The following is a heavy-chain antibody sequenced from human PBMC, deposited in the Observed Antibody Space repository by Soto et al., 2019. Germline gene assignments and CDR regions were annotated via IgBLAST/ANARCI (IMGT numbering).Heavy chain of an antibody. J-gene: IGHJ6*03. Sequence: QVQLQQWGAGLLKPSETLSLTCAVYGGSFSGYYWSWIRQPPGKGLEWIGEINHSGSTNYNPSLKGRVTISVDTSKNQFSLKLSSVTAADTAVYYCARARGSISTYYYYYMDVWGKGTTVTVSS. CDR2: INHSGST. CDR3: ARARGSISTYYYYYMDV. CDR1: GGSFSGYY. V-gene: IGHV4-34*01. D-gene: IGHD6-6*01.